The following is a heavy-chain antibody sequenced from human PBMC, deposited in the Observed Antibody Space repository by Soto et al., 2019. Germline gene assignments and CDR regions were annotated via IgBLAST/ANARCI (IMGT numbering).Heavy chain of an antibody. Sequence: PGGSLRLSCAASGFTFSSYGMHWVRQAPGKGLEWVAGISYDGSKKYYADSVKGRFSISRDNSKNTLYLQMNNLRAEDTAVFYCAKDVSVSTSPDYWGQGT. V-gene: IGHV3-30*18. CDR1: GFTFSSYG. D-gene: IGHD2-2*01. CDR3: AKDVSVSTSPDY. J-gene: IGHJ4*02. CDR2: ISYDGSKK.